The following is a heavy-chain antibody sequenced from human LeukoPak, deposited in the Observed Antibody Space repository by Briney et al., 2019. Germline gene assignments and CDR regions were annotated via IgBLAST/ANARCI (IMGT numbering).Heavy chain of an antibody. CDR1: GGTFSSYA. J-gene: IGHJ6*02. Sequence: SVKVSCKASGGTFSSYAISWVRQAPGQGLEWMGRIIPILGIANYAQKFQGRVTITADKSTSTAYMELSSLRSEDTAVYYCARFYDILTGYSIVYYYYGMDVWGQGTTVTVSS. D-gene: IGHD3-9*01. V-gene: IGHV1-69*04. CDR2: IIPILGIA. CDR3: ARFYDILTGYSIVYYYYGMDV.